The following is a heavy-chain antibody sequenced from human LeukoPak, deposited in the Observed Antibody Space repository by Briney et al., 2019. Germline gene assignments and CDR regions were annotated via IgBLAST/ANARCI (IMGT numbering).Heavy chain of an antibody. J-gene: IGHJ4*02. CDR3: ASRAAAGTPYFDY. CDR1: GYTFTSYY. V-gene: IGHV1-46*01. CDR2: INPSGGST. D-gene: IGHD6-13*01. Sequence: ASVTVSFKASGYTFTSYYMHWVRQAPGQGLEWMGIINPSGGSTSYAQKFQGRVTMTRDTSTSTVYMELSSLRSEDTAVYYCASRAAAGTPYFDYWGQGTLVTVSS.